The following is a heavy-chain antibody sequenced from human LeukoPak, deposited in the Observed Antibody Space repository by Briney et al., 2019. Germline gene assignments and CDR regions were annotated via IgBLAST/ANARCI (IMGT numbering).Heavy chain of an antibody. V-gene: IGHV3-53*01. J-gene: IGHJ5*02. Sequence: PGGSLRLSCAASGFTVSSNYMSWVRQAPGKGLEWVSVIYSGGSTYYADSVEGRFTISRNNSKNTLYLQMKSLRAEDTAVYYCARERDRSDYGDFGRWFDPWGQGTLVSVSS. D-gene: IGHD4-17*01. CDR3: ARERDRSDYGDFGRWFDP. CDR1: GFTVSSNY. CDR2: IYSGGST.